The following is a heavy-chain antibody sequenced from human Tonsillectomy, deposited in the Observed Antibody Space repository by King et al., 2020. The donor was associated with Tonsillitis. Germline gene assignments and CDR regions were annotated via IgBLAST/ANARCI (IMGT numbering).Heavy chain of an antibody. J-gene: IGHJ4*02. V-gene: IGHV3-23*04. CDR3: ASSLDVYFYH. Sequence: VQLVESGGGLVQPGGSLRLSCAASGFTFTTYAMTWVRLAPGRGLEWVSAVSHRGAITYYSASVKGRCTISRDDSKNTLSLQMNSLRADDTAVYYCASSLDVYFYHWGQGVLVTVSS. CDR1: GFTFTTYA. D-gene: IGHD5-24*01. CDR2: VSHRGAIT.